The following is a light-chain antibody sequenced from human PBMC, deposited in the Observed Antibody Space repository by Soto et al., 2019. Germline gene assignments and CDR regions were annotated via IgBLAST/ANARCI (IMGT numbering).Light chain of an antibody. CDR3: QQYSDYPWT. Sequence: DIRMTQSPSTLSASVGDTVTITCRASRSISTSLAWYQLKPGQAPKGVMYRASSLQSEVPSRFSVSWYATEVALTFSNVQPVDFAMFYCQQYSDYPWTFGQGTQVEIK. CDR2: RAS. V-gene: IGKV1-5*03. J-gene: IGKJ1*01. CDR1: RSISTS.